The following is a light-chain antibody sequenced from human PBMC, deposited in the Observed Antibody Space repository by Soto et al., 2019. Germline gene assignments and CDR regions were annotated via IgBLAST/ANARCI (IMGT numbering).Light chain of an antibody. CDR2: GAF. J-gene: IGKJ1*01. Sequence: DMGLTQSPCPLSLSPGERATLSCRASQSVSSSYLAWYQQKPGQAPSLLIYGAFSRAAAIPDRLSGSGSGTDFTSTIRGLEPEDFAVNYGQQYCSSPRTLGQATKVEIK. CDR3: QQYCSSPRT. CDR1: QSVSSSY. V-gene: IGKV3-20*01.